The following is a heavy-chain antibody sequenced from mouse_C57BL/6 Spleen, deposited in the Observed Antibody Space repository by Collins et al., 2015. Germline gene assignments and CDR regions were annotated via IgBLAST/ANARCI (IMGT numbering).Heavy chain of an antibody. V-gene: IGHV1-80*01. CDR2: IYPGDGDA. CDR1: GYAFSNYW. Sequence: QVQLQQSGAELVKPGASVKISCEASGYAFSNYWLNWVKERPGKGLEWIGQIYPGDGDANYNGKFKGKASLTSDKSSSTAYMQLSSLTSEDSAVYFCARGAYWGQGTLVTVST. J-gene: IGHJ3*01. CDR3: ARGAY.